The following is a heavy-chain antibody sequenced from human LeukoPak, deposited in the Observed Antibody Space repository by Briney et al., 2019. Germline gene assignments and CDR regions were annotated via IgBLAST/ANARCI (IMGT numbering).Heavy chain of an antibody. CDR2: IYHTGST. D-gene: IGHD3-22*01. Sequence: SETLSLTCAVSGYSISSGYYWGWIRQRPGKGLEWIGSIYHTGSTYYNPSLQSRVTISLDSPKNQFSLKLTSATAADTAVYYCASGGTAVVMALTYYFDTWGQGTPVTVSS. V-gene: IGHV4-38-2*01. CDR3: ASGGTAVVMALTYYFDT. CDR1: GYSISSGYY. J-gene: IGHJ4*02.